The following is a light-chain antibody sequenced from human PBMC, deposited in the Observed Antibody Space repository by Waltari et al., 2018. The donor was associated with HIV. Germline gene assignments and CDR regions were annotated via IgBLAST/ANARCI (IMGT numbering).Light chain of an antibody. V-gene: IGLV2-14*01. Sequence: QSALTQPASVSGSPGQSITISCTGTSSDVGGYNYVSWYQQHPGKAPTLMIYEVSNLPAGVSDRFSGTKSGNTASLTISGLQAYDEADYYCSSYTSSSTVVFGGGTKLTVL. J-gene: IGLJ2*01. CDR1: SSDVGGYNY. CDR2: EVS. CDR3: SSYTSSSTVV.